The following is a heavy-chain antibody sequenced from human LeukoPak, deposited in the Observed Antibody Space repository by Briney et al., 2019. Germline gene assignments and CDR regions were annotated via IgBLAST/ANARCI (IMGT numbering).Heavy chain of an antibody. CDR1: GYSISSGYY. V-gene: IGHV4-38-2*02. CDR3: ANLQYCTTDSCLSGGFDP. D-gene: IGHD2-8*01. Sequence: SETLSLTCTVSGYSISSGYYWGWIRQPPGKGLEWIGSIYHSGSTYYNPSLKSRVTISADTSKNQFSLRLSSVTATDTAVYYCANLQYCTTDSCLSGGFDPWGQGTLVTVSS. CDR2: IYHSGST. J-gene: IGHJ5*02.